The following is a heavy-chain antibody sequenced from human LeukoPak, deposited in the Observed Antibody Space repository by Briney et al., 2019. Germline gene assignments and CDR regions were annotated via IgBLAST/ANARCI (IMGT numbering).Heavy chain of an antibody. CDR1: GVSITSGIYY. CDR2: IFTSGST. D-gene: IGHD3-10*01. J-gene: IGHJ4*02. V-gene: IGHV4-61*02. CDR3: ARDRV. Sequence: SETLSLTCTVSGVSITSGIYYWSWIRQPAGKGLEWIGRIFTSGSTNYNPSLKSRVTISVDTSKNQFSLKLSSVTAADTAVYYYARDRVWGQGTLATVSS.